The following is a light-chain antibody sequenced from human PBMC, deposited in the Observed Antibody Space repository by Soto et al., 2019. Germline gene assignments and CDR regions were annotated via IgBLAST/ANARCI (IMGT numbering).Light chain of an antibody. J-gene: IGKJ1*01. Sequence: EIVLTQSPGTLSLSPGERATLSCRASQSVSSTYLAWYQQKPGQAPRLIIYGASSRATGIPDRFSGSGSGTAFTLTISRLEPEEFAVYYCQTYGRLTSSTFGQGTKVEIK. CDR3: QTYGRLTSST. V-gene: IGKV3-20*01. CDR1: QSVSSTY. CDR2: GAS.